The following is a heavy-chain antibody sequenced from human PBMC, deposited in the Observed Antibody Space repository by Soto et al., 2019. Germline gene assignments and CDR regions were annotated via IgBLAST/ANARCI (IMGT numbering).Heavy chain of an antibody. CDR1: GGSISSSSYY. D-gene: IGHD6-13*01. CDR3: ARLGIAAAGTRRPNRFDP. Sequence: QLQLQESGPGLVKPSETLSLTCTVSGGSISSSSYYWGWIRQPPGRGREWIGRVCYSGSTYYNPSLKSRATISLDTSKNQCSLKLSSVTAADTAVYYCARLGIAAAGTRRPNRFDPWGQGTLVTVSS. J-gene: IGHJ5*02. CDR2: VCYSGST. V-gene: IGHV4-39*01.